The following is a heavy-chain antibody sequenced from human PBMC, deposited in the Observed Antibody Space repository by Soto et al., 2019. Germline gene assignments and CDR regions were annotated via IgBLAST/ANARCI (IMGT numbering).Heavy chain of an antibody. Sequence: PLLILSLRCTVSGGSSRGSSGHWGWIRHPPGKGLEWIGNIDVSGTTYYNPSLKSRVTISYDTSKNQFSLNLRSVTAADTAVYYCARPSRYSSGPCNWFDPWGKGTLVTVSS. J-gene: IGHJ5*02. V-gene: IGHV4-39*01. D-gene: IGHD6-19*01. CDR2: IDVSGTT. CDR1: GGSSRGSSGH. CDR3: ARPSRYSSGPCNWFDP.